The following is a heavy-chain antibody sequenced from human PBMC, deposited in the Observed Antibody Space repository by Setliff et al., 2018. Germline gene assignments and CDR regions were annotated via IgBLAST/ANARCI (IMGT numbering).Heavy chain of an antibody. Sequence: SETLSLTCAVSGGSISSGSYYWSWIRQPAGKGLEWVGRLHTSGSTNYNPSLKSRVTLTKGTSKNQVVLTMSNVDPVDTATYYCAHIMGRVWDYWGPGTLVTVSS. J-gene: IGHJ4*02. V-gene: IGHV4-61*02. D-gene: IGHD3-16*01. CDR2: LHTSGST. CDR3: AHIMGRVWDY. CDR1: GGSISSGSYY.